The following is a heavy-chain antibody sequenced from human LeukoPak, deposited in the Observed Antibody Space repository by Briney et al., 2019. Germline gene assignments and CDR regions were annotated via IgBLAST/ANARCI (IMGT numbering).Heavy chain of an antibody. J-gene: IGHJ3*01. CDR2: FSATDGSA. CDR3: ARAKIAAAGTGAFDV. D-gene: IGHD6-13*01. CDR1: GFTLSSYA. V-gene: IGHV3-23*01. Sequence: GGSLRLACAASGFTLSSYATTWVRQAPGKGLEWVSAFSATDGSAQYAESVEGRFTISRDNSKNTLFLQMNSLGAEDTAVYYCARAKIAAAGTGAFDVWGQGTLVTVSS.